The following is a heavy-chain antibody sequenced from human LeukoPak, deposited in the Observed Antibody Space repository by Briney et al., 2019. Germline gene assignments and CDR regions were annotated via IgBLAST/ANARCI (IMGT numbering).Heavy chain of an antibody. V-gene: IGHV4-59*01. CDR1: GGSMNNYY. CDR2: ISYSGST. D-gene: IGHD3-10*01. CDR3: ASQKLLWFGELSYFDY. J-gene: IGHJ4*02. Sequence: SETLSLTCTVSGGSMNNYYWSWVRQSPEKGLEWIGYISYSGSTNSNPSLKSRVTISLDTSKNQFSLKLTSVTAADTAVYYCASQKLLWFGELSYFDYRGQGTLVTVSS.